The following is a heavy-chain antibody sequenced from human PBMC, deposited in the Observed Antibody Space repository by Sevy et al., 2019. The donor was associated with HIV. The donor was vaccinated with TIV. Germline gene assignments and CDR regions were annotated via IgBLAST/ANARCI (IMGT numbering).Heavy chain of an antibody. Sequence: SETLSLTCAVYGGSFSGYYWSWIRQPPGKGLEWIGEINHSGSTNYNPSLKSRVTISVDTSKNQFSLKLGSVTAAETAVYYCARYRVAGNFDYWGQGTLVTVSS. V-gene: IGHV4-34*01. J-gene: IGHJ4*02. D-gene: IGHD6-19*01. CDR2: INHSGST. CDR1: GGSFSGYY. CDR3: ARYRVAGNFDY.